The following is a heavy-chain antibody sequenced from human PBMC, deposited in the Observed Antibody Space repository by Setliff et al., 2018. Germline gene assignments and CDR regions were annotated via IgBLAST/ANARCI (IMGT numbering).Heavy chain of an antibody. Sequence: ASVKVSCKASGYTFTSPYMHWVRQAPGLGLEWMGTINPSSGRTSYAQKFQGRVTMTRDTSTSTVYMDMSSLRSEDTAVYYCARDVFPYHYEGAFDIWGQGTMVTVSS. CDR2: INPSSGRT. V-gene: IGHV1-46*01. J-gene: IGHJ3*02. CDR3: ARDVFPYHYEGAFDI. D-gene: IGHD3-22*01. CDR1: GYTFTSPY.